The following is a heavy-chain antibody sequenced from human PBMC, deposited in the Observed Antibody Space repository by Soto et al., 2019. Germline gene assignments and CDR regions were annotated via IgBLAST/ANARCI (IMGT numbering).Heavy chain of an antibody. Sequence: PGESLKISCKGSGYSFTTYWIGWVRQMPGRGLEWMGIIYPGDSVTRYSPSFQGQVTISADKSISTAYLQWSSLKASDTAVYFCARHRGYRRLRYGMDVWGQGTTLTVSS. CDR2: IYPGDSVT. CDR3: ARHRGYRRLRYGMDV. D-gene: IGHD2-2*01. V-gene: IGHV5-51*01. J-gene: IGHJ6*02. CDR1: GYSFTTYW.